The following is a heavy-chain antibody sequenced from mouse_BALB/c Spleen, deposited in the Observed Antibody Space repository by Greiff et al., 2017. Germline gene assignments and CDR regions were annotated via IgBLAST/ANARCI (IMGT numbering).Heavy chain of an antibody. CDR1: GYTFTDYW. D-gene: IGHD2-3*01. V-gene: IGHV1-69*01. CDR3: ARFYDGFAWVAY. J-gene: IGHJ3*01. Sequence: VQLQQPGAELVMPGASVKMSCKASGYTFTDYWMHWVKQRPGQGLEWIGAIDTSDSYTSYNQKFKGKATLTVDESSSTAYMQLSSLTSEDSAVYYCARFYDGFAWVAYWGQGTLVTVAA. CDR2: IDTSDSYT.